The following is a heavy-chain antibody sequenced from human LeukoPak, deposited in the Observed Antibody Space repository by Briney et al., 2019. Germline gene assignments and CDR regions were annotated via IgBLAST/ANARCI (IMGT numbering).Heavy chain of an antibody. V-gene: IGHV3-23*01. Sequence: GGSLRLSCAASGFTFSTYAMTWVRQAPGKGLEWVSSITGNGGSTYYADSVKGRFTISRDNSKNTLYLQMTSLRAEDTAVYYCARFGMGTTSFDYWAREPWSPSP. CDR1: GFTFSTYA. J-gene: IGHJ4*02. D-gene: IGHD1-7*01. CDR2: ITGNGGST. CDR3: ARFGMGTTSFDY.